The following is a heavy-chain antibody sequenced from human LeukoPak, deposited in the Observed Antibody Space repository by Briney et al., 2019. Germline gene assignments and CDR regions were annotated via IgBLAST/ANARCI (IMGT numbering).Heavy chain of an antibody. J-gene: IGHJ6*02. D-gene: IGHD2-2*01. CDR3: ARGRGVVVPRGMGV. CDR2: INHSGST. CDR1: GGSFSGYY. V-gene: IGHV4-34*01. Sequence: SETLSLTCAAYGGSFSGYYWSWIRQPPGKGLEWIGEINHSGSTNYNPSLKSRVTISVDTSKNQFSLKLSSVTAADTAVYYCARGRGVVVPRGMGVWGQGTTVTVSS.